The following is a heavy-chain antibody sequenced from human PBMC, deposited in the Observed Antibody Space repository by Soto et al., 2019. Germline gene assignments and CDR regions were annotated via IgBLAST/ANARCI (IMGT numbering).Heavy chain of an antibody. J-gene: IGHJ4*02. CDR2: ISAYNGNT. CDR1: GYTFTSYG. V-gene: IGHV1-18*04. CDR3: ARDSSYYDSSGPMEYYFDY. D-gene: IGHD3-22*01. Sequence: GASVKVSCKASGYTFTSYGISWVRQAPGQGLEWMGCISAYNGNTNYAQKLQGRVTMTTDTSTSTAYMELRSLRSDDTAVYYCARDSSYYDSSGPMEYYFDYWGQGTLVTVSS.